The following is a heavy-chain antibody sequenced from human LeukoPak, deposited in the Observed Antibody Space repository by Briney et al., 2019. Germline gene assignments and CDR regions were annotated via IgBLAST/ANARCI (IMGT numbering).Heavy chain of an antibody. J-gene: IGHJ6*03. Sequence: SETLSLTCAVYGGSFSDYYWTWIRQPPGKGLEWIGEITHSGSTNYNPSLKSRVSISVDTSNNQFPLNLRYVTAADTAVYYCARGPRIVPADDGYYYMDVWGKGTTVTVSS. V-gene: IGHV4-34*01. CDR2: ITHSGST. CDR1: GGSFSDYY. D-gene: IGHD2-2*01. CDR3: ARGPRIVPADDGYYYMDV.